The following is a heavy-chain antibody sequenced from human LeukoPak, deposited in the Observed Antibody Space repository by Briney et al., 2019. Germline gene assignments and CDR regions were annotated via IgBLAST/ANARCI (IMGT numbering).Heavy chain of an antibody. CDR1: AYSISNGYY. CDR3: ARGAEYYAIWRGYAGYSDY. V-gene: IGHV4-38-2*02. D-gene: IGHD3-3*01. Sequence: SETLSFTCTVSAYSISNGYYWGWIGQPPGKGLKWVASTYNRGSTYYNPSLRSRVTISLDRSKKKFSLKLTSVTAADTAVYFCARGAEYYAIWRGYAGYSDYWGQGISVTVSS. J-gene: IGHJ4*02. CDR2: TYNRGST.